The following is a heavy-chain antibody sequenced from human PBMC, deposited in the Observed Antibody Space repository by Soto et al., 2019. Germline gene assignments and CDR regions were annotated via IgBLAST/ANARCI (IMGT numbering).Heavy chain of an antibody. CDR3: ASRTTVFGSGSYLDS. CDR1: GDSISSHS. Sequence: QVQLQESGPGLVKPSETLSLTCTVSGDSISSHSWSWIRQPPGKGLEWIGYIYYSGTTSYNPSLESRVTISVATSKNPFSLRLSAVTAADTAVYYCASRTTVFGSGSYLDSWGQGTLVTVSS. V-gene: IGHV4-59*11. D-gene: IGHD3-10*01. J-gene: IGHJ4*02. CDR2: IYYSGTT.